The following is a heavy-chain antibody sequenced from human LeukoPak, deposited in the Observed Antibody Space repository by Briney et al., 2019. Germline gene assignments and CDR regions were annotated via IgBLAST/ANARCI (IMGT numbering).Heavy chain of an antibody. Sequence: ASVKVSCKASGYTFTSYDINWVRQATGQGLEGMGWMNPNSGNTGYAQKFQGRVTMTRNTSISTAYMELSSLRSEDTAVYYCARGHDSSGWYRYYYYYYGMDVWGQGTTVTVSS. CDR1: GYTFTSYD. CDR2: MNPNSGNT. J-gene: IGHJ6*02. D-gene: IGHD6-19*01. V-gene: IGHV1-8*01. CDR3: ARGHDSSGWYRYYYYYYGMDV.